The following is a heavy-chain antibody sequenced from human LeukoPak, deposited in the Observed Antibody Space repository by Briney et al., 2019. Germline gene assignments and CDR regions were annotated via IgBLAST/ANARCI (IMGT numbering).Heavy chain of an antibody. CDR1: GGTFSSYA. V-gene: IGHV1-2*02. Sequence: ASMKVSCKASGGTFSSYAISWVRQAPGQGLEWMGWIFPNSGGTNYAQKFQGRVTLTRDTSISTASMELNRLTSDDTAVYYCARVWGPTATFDYWGQGTLVTVSS. CDR3: ARVWGPTATFDY. CDR2: IFPNSGGT. D-gene: IGHD1-1*01. J-gene: IGHJ4*02.